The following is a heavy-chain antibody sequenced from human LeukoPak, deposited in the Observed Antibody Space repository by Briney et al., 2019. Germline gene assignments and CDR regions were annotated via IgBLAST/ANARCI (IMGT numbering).Heavy chain of an antibody. V-gene: IGHV1-2*02. CDR2: INPYTGGT. CDR3: ARERGVQLERKLDH. J-gene: IGHJ4*02. D-gene: IGHD1-1*01. Sequence: ASVKVSCKASGYTFTDYYMHWVRQAPGQGLEWMGWINPYTGGTNYAQKFQGRVTMPRDSSISTAYMELSSRTSDDTAVYYCARERGVQLERKLDHWGQGTLVTVSS. CDR1: GYTFTDYY.